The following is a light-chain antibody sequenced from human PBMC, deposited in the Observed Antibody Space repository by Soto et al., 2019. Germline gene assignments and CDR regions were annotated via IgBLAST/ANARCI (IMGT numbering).Light chain of an antibody. CDR1: QSISSY. CDR3: QQYENLPT. CDR2: GAS. Sequence: IQMTQSPSSLSASVGDRVTITCQASQSISSYLNWYQQKPGKAPKLLIYGASTLQSGVPSRFSGSGSGAEFTLTISSLQPEDIATYYCQQYENLPTFGQGTRLEIK. J-gene: IGKJ5*01. V-gene: IGKV1-33*01.